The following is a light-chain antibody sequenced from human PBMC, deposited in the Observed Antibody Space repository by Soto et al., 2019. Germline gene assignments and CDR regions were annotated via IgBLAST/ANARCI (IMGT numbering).Light chain of an antibody. Sequence: EIVLTQSPATLSLSPGERATLSYRASQSVRTYLAWYQQKPGQAPRLLIYDASNRAAGIPARFSGSGSGTDFTLTISSLEPEDFAVYYCQQRSNWPVTFGQGTKVEIK. J-gene: IGKJ1*01. CDR3: QQRSNWPVT. V-gene: IGKV3-11*01. CDR2: DAS. CDR1: QSVRTY.